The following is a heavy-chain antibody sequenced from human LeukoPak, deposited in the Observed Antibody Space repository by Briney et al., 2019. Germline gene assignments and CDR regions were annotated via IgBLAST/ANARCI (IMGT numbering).Heavy chain of an antibody. D-gene: IGHD6-13*01. CDR3: ARVKGGIAAAGNYFDY. CDR2: VPYDGGSK. CDR1: GFAFSSYA. J-gene: IGHJ4*02. V-gene: IGHV3-30-3*01. Sequence: PGGSLRLSCAASGFAFSSYAMHWVRQGPGKGLEWVALVPYDGGSKYYADSVKGRITISRDNSKNTLHLQMNSLRTEDTAVYYCARVKGGIAAAGNYFDYWGQGTLVTVSS.